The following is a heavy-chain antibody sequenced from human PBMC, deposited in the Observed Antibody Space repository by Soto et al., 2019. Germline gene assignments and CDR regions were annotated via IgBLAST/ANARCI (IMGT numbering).Heavy chain of an antibody. J-gene: IGHJ6*02. Sequence: QVQLQESGPGLVKPSQTLSLTCTVSGGSINSGDYHWSWIRQSPGKGLEWIGAIYYSGSTYYNPSLKRRIIISVDTSNNQYTLKVNSVTDADTAVYYCATEYRVPYACAMDVWGQGTTVTVSS. CDR3: ATEYRVPYACAMDV. V-gene: IGHV4-30-4*01. D-gene: IGHD3-16*01. CDR1: GGSINSGDYH. CDR2: IYYSGST.